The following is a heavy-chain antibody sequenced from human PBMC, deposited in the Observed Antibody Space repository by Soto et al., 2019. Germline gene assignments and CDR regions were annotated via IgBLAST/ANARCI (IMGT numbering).Heavy chain of an antibody. J-gene: IGHJ4*02. Sequence: QVQLVESGGGVVQPGTSLRLSCAASGFTFRGYPMHWVRQAPGKGLEWVAVVSSDGSNEHYADSVKGRFTISRDNSKNTLYLQMNTLTADTAVYYCARDRAFNYGFAYWGQGTLVTVSS. D-gene: IGHD3-16*01. CDR1: GFTFRGYP. CDR3: ARDRAFNYGFAY. V-gene: IGHV3-30*14. CDR2: VSSDGSNE.